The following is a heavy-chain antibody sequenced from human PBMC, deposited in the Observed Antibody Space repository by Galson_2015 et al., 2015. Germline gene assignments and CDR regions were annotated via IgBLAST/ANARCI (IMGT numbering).Heavy chain of an antibody. Sequence: SLRLSCAASGFTFSSYSMNWVRQAPGKGLEWVSYISSSSSTIYYADSVKGRFTISRDNAKNSLYLQMNSLRDEDTAVYYCARAQGYCSGGSCYSGGWFDPWGQGTLVTVSS. V-gene: IGHV3-48*02. CDR1: GFTFSSYS. CDR3: ARAQGYCSGGSCYSGGWFDP. CDR2: ISSSSSTI. D-gene: IGHD2-15*01. J-gene: IGHJ5*02.